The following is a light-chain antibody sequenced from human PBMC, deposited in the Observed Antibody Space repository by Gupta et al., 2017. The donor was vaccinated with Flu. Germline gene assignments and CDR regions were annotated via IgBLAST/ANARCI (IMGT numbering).Light chain of an antibody. J-gene: IGKJ3*01. V-gene: IGKV1-39*01. Sequence: DIQMTHPASSLSASVVARVTITCRASQSISSYLSWYQQKPGKAPKLLIYGASRGQSGVPSRFSGSGSGTDFTLTISRLQPEDFAHYYCQQCYSPRLTFGHGTRLDIK. CDR2: GAS. CDR1: QSISSY. CDR3: QQCYSPRLT.